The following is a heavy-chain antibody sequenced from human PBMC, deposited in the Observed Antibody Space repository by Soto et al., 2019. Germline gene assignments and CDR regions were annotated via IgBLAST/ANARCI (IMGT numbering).Heavy chain of an antibody. Sequence: EVPLLESGGGLVQPGGSLRLSCAASGFTFSTYAMSWVRQAPGKGLEWVSGIGASGAGTYYAESVKGRFTISRDNSKNTLHLQMNSLRAEDTAVYYCALRKTGSFFDYWGQGTLVTVSS. D-gene: IGHD3-10*01. CDR2: IGASGAGT. CDR1: GFTFSTYA. J-gene: IGHJ4*02. V-gene: IGHV3-23*01. CDR3: ALRKTGSFFDY.